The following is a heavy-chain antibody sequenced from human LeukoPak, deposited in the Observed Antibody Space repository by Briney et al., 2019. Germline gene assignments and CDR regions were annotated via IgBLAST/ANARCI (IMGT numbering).Heavy chain of an antibody. CDR3: ATSGQHWDVFDF. CDR1: GSTLSDAW. D-gene: IGHD1-1*01. CDR2: IKSKTYGGTT. V-gene: IGHV3-15*01. J-gene: IGHJ4*02. Sequence: GGSLRLSCAASGSTLSDAWMTWVRQAPGKGLEWVGRIKSKTYGGTTGYAAPVKGRFTISRDDSKNTLYLQMNSLKTEDTALYYCATSGQHWDVFDFWGQGTLVTVSS.